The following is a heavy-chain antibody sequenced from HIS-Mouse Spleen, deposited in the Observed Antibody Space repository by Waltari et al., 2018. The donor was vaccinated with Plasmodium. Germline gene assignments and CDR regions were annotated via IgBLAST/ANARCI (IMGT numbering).Heavy chain of an antibody. CDR3: ARVLGYKAAAGTFVEYFQH. CDR1: GYTFTGYY. D-gene: IGHD6-13*01. Sequence: QVQLVQSGAEVKKPGASVKVSCKASGYTFTGYYMHWVRQAPGQGLEWMGWINPTSGGTNYEQKFQGRVTMTRDTSISTAYMELSRLRSDDTAVYYCARVLGYKAAAGTFVEYFQHWGQGTLVTVSS. CDR2: INPTSGGT. J-gene: IGHJ1*01. V-gene: IGHV1-2*02.